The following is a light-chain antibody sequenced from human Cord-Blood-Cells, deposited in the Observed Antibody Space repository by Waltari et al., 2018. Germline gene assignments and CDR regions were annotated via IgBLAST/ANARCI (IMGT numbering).Light chain of an antibody. CDR2: DAS. V-gene: IGKV1-33*01. J-gene: IGKJ5*01. CDR3: QQYDNLPIT. CDR1: QDISNY. Sequence: DIQMTQSPSSLSASVGDRVTITCQASQDISNYLNWYQQKPGKAPKLLIYDASNLETGVPSRFSGSGSGTDLTFTISSLQPEDIATYYCQQYDNLPITLGQGTRLEIK.